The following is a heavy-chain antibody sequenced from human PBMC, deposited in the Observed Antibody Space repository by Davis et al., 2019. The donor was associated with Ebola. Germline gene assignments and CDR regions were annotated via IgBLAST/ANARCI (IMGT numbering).Heavy chain of an antibody. J-gene: IGHJ4*02. CDR3: ARVAAADPDY. Sequence: GESLKISCAASGFTFSSYSMNWVRQAPGKGLEWVSSISSSSSYIYYADSVKGRFTISRDNAKNSLYLQMNSLRAEDTAVYYCARVAAADPDYWGQGTLVTVSS. CDR2: ISSSSSYI. CDR1: GFTFSSYS. D-gene: IGHD6-13*01. V-gene: IGHV3-21*01.